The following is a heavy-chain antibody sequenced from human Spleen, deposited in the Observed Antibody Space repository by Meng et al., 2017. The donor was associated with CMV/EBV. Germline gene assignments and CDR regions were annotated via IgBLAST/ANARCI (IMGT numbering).Heavy chain of an antibody. V-gene: IGHV3-9*01. CDR1: GFTFDDYA. CDR3: AKDIGSGGWTLGEAFDV. J-gene: IGHJ3*01. CDR2: INWNSDSL. Sequence: GGSLRLSCAASGFTFDDYAMHWVRQVPGKGLEWVSGINWNSDSLDYADSVKGRFTISRDNAKNSLYLQMNSLRPEDTALYYCAKDIGSGGWTLGEAFDVWGQGTMVTVSS. D-gene: IGHD6-19*01.